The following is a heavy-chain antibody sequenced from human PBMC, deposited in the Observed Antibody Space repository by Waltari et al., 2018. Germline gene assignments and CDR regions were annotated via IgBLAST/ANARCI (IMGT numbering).Heavy chain of an antibody. D-gene: IGHD2-21*01. CDR3: ARIYCGGDCYSGYYYGMDV. CDR1: GGSISSGDYY. CDR2: IYYSGST. V-gene: IGHV4-30-4*08. Sequence: QVQLQESGPGLVKPSQTLSLPCTVSGGSISSGDYYWTWIRQPPGKGLEWIGYIYYSGSTYYNPSLKSRVTISVDTSKNQFSLKLSSVTAADTAVYYCARIYCGGDCYSGYYYGMDVWGQGTTVTVSS. J-gene: IGHJ6*02.